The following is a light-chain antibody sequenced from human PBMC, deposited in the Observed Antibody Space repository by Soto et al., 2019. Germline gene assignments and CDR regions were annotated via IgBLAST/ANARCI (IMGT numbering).Light chain of an antibody. CDR1: QSVSTW. J-gene: IGKJ4*01. CDR2: KAS. Sequence: DIQLNQSPSTLSASVGDRVSIACRASQSVSTWLAWYQQKPGKAPKLLIYKASTLESGVPSRFSGGGSGTEFTLTISGLQPDDFATYFCQHYVSYPLTLGGGTKVDSK. V-gene: IGKV1-5*03. CDR3: QHYVSYPLT.